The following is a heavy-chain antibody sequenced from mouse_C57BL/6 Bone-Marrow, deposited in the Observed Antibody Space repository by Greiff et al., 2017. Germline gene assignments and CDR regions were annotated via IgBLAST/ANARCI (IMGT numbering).Heavy chain of an antibody. CDR3: ARSGGSVSRESFFDY. CDR1: GYTFTSYW. CDR2: IDPSDSET. V-gene: IGHV1-52*01. D-gene: IGHD1-3*01. Sequence: QVQLQQPGAELVRPGSSVKLSCKASGYTFTSYWMHWVKQRPIQGLEWIGNIDPSDSETHYNQKFKDKATLTVDKSSSTAYMQLSSLTSEDSAVYYGARSGGSVSRESFFDYWGQGTTLTVSS. J-gene: IGHJ2*01.